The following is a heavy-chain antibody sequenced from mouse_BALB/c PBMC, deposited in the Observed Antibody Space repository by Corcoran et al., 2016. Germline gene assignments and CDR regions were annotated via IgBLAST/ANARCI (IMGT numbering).Heavy chain of an antibody. CDR1: GYTFTNYG. V-gene: IGHV9-1*02. J-gene: IGHJ4*01. CDR2: INTYTGEP. Sequence: QIQLVQSGPELKKPGETVKISCKASGYTFTNYGMNWVKQSPGKGLKWMGWINTYTGEPTYADDFKGRFDFSFETSASTAYLQINNLKNEDMATYFCARAPLAYYAMDYRGQGTSVTVSS. CDR3: ARAPLAYYAMDY.